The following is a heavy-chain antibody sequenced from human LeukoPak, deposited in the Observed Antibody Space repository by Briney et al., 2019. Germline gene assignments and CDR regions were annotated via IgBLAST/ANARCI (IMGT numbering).Heavy chain of an antibody. Sequence: GGSLRLSCAASGFTFDDYAMHWVRQAPGKGLEWVSGISWNGGSTGYADSVKGRFTISRDNAKNSLFLQMNSLRAEDTAVYYCARDPYYDFWSGTPRENNWFDPWGQGTLVTVSS. J-gene: IGHJ5*02. CDR3: ARDPYYDFWSGTPRENNWFDP. CDR2: ISWNGGST. D-gene: IGHD3-3*01. CDR1: GFTFDDYA. V-gene: IGHV3-20*04.